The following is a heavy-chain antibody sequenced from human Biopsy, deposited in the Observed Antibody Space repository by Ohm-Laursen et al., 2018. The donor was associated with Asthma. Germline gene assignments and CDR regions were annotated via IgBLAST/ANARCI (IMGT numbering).Heavy chain of an antibody. Sequence: TLSLTCPVSGGSISSGGYYWSWIRQHPGKGLEWIGYIYFSGNTYYNPSLKSRVTISVDTSKNQFSLNLSSVTAADTAVYYCARWGSFGFDYWGQGTLVTVSS. V-gene: IGHV4-31*03. J-gene: IGHJ4*02. CDR3: ARWGSFGFDY. D-gene: IGHD7-27*01. CDR2: IYFSGNT. CDR1: GGSISSGGYY.